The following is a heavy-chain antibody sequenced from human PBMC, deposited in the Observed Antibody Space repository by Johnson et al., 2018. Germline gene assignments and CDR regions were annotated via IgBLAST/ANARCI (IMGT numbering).Heavy chain of an antibody. D-gene: IGHD6-19*01. V-gene: IGHV3-23*04. CDR2: ISGSGGST. CDR3: AKDRRDSSGVNLYYYYYMDV. J-gene: IGHJ6*03. CDR1: GFTFSSYA. Sequence: EVQLVESGGGLVQPGGSLRLSCAASGFTFSSYAMSWVRQAPGKGLEWVSAISGSGGSTYYADSVKGRFTISRDNSKNTLYLQMNSLGAEDTAVYYRAKDRRDSSGVNLYYYYYMDVWGKGTTVTVSS.